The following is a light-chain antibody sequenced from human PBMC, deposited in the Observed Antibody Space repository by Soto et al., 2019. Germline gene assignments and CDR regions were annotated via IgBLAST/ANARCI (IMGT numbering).Light chain of an antibody. CDR1: QTIRKS. Sequence: DIQMTQSPSSLSASVGDTISITCRSFQTIRKSLNWYQQKPGKAPKLLIYAASSLQSGVPSRFSGSGSGTDFTLTISSLQPEDFATYYCQQSYSTRFTFGPGTKVDIK. CDR2: AAS. CDR3: QQSYSTRFT. V-gene: IGKV1-39*01. J-gene: IGKJ3*01.